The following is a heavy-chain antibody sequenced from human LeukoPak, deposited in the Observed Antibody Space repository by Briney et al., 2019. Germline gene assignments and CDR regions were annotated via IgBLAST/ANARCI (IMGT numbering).Heavy chain of an antibody. V-gene: IGHV3-21*01. D-gene: IGHD3-10*01. CDR3: ARMVITMVRGVIIDYYYYYMDV. Sequence: GGSLRLSCAASGFTFSTYNMNWVRQAPGKGLEWVSSITSSSSYTFYADSVKGRFTISRDNAKNSLYLQMNSLRAEDTAVYYCARMVITMVRGVIIDYYYYYMDVWGKGTTVTVSS. J-gene: IGHJ6*03. CDR1: GFTFSTYN. CDR2: ITSSSSYT.